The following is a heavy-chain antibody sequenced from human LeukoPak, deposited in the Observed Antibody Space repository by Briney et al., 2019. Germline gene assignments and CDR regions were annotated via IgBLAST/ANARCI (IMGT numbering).Heavy chain of an antibody. V-gene: IGHV3-9*03. J-gene: IGHJ6*03. CDR2: ISWNSGSI. CDR1: GFTFDDYA. Sequence: GRSLRLSCAASGFTFDDYAMHWVRQAPGKGLEWVSGISWNSGSIGYADSVKGRFTISRDNAKNSLYLQMNSLRAEDMALYYCAKAFRGDYYYMDVWGKGPTVTVSS. CDR3: AKAFRGDYYYMDV. D-gene: IGHD3-3*02.